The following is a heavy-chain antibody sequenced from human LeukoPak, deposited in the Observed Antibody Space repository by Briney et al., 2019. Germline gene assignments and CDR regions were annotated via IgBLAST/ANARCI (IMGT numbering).Heavy chain of an antibody. V-gene: IGHV3-30-3*01. CDR2: ISKDGSDK. CDR1: GFTFSDYA. J-gene: IGHJ4*02. D-gene: IGHD1-7*01. CDR3: ARDYWWNYDY. Sequence: GGSLRLSCAASGFTFSDYAMHWVRQAPGKGLEWVAVISKDGSDKYYPGSVRGRFTISRDNSKNTIYLQMDSLRAEDMAIYYCARDYWWNYDYWGQGTLVTVSS.